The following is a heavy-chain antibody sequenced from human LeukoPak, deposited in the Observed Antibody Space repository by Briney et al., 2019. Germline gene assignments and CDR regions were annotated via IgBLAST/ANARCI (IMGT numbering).Heavy chain of an antibody. CDR2: INHSGST. Sequence: SETLSLTCAVYGGTFSGYYWSWIRQPPGKGLEWIGEINHSGSTNYNPSLKSRVTISVDTSKNQFSLKLSSVTAADTAVYYCARGLSSIAARQSDYWGQGTLVTVSS. CDR1: GGTFSGYY. D-gene: IGHD6-6*01. CDR3: ARGLSSIAARQSDY. V-gene: IGHV4-34*01. J-gene: IGHJ4*02.